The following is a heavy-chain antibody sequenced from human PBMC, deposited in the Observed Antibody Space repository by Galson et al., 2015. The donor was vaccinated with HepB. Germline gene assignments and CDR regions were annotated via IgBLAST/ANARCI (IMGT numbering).Heavy chain of an antibody. J-gene: IGHJ3*02. V-gene: IGHV3-11*05. CDR3: ARDQDSYGYSGAFDI. D-gene: IGHD5-18*01. Sequence: SLRLSCAASGFTFSDYYMSWIRQAPGKGLEWVSYISSSSSYTNYADSVKGRFTISGDNAKNSLYLQMNSLRAEDTAVYYCARDQDSYGYSGAFDIWGQGTMVTVSS. CDR2: ISSSSSYT. CDR1: GFTFSDYY.